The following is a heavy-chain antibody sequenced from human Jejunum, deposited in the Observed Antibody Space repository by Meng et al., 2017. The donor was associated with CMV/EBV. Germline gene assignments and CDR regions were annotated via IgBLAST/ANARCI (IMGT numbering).Heavy chain of an antibody. D-gene: IGHD6-6*01. CDR3: ARAYSSSCRVDY. J-gene: IGHJ4*02. Sequence: VSGCSISSDSWNWFRQPPGKGLELIGYVYYSGGTNYNPSLKSRVTISVDTSKNQFSLKLSSVTAADTAVYYCARAYSSSCRVDYWGQGTLVTVSS. CDR2: VYYSGGT. CDR1: GCSISSDS. V-gene: IGHV4-59*01.